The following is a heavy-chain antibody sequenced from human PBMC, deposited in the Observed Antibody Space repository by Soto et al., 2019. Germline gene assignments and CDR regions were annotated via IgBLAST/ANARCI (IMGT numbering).Heavy chain of an antibody. D-gene: IGHD4-4*01. CDR1: GDSVSSNSAV. J-gene: IGHJ4*02. Sequence: QVQLQQSGPGLVKPSQTLSLTCVISGDSVSSNSAVWNWIRQSPSRGLEWLGRTYYRSQWHYEYAVFVQSRISIAPDPSKNQFSLQLNSVSPEDTAVYYCVRLVGNSWLDHWGQGTLVTVSS. V-gene: IGHV6-1*01. CDR3: VRLVGNSWLDH. CDR2: TYYRSQWHY.